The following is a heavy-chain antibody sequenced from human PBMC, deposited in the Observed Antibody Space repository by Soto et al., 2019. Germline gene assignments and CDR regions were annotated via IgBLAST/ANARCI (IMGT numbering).Heavy chain of an antibody. V-gene: IGHV1-18*01. CDR1: GYTFTTYG. Sequence: QVQLVQSGAEVKKPGASVKVSCKASGYTFTTYGISWVRQAPGQGLEWMGWISAYNGNTNYAENLQGRVTMTTDTSTNTAYMEPRSLRSDDTAVYYCARDWVAARPGWFDPWGQGTLVTVSS. J-gene: IGHJ5*02. CDR2: ISAYNGNT. CDR3: ARDWVAARPGWFDP. D-gene: IGHD6-6*01.